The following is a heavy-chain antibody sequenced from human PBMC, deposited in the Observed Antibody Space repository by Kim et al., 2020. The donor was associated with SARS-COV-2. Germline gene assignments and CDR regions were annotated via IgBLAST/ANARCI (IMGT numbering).Heavy chain of an antibody. CDR1: GFTFSSYG. Sequence: GGSLRLSCAASGFTFSSYGMHWVRQAPGKGLEWVAVISYDGSNKYYADSVKGRFTISRDNSKNTLYLQMNSLRAEDTAVYYCAKDFRAAAVGGFDYWGQGTLVTVSS. J-gene: IGHJ4*02. CDR3: AKDFRAAAVGGFDY. V-gene: IGHV3-30*18. D-gene: IGHD6-13*01. CDR2: ISYDGSNK.